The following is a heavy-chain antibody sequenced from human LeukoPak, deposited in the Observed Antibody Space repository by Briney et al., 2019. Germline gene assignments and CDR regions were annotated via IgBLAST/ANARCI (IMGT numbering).Heavy chain of an antibody. D-gene: IGHD2-15*01. V-gene: IGHV3-66*01. CDR2: IYSGGST. CDR3: ATIVPDVAATLTFDY. J-gene: IGHJ4*02. Sequence: GGSLRPSCAASGFTVSSNYMSWVRQVPGKGLEWVSVIYSGGSTYYADSVKGRFSISRDNSKNTLYLQMNSLRAEDTAVYYCATIVPDVAATLTFDYWGQGTLVTVSS. CDR1: GFTVSSNY.